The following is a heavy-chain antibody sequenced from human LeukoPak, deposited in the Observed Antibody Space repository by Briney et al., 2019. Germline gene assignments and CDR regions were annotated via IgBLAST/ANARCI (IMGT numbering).Heavy chain of an antibody. CDR2: IREDGTEK. CDR1: GFTFSGAW. CDR3: ARHVGISF. D-gene: IGHD7-27*01. Sequence: QTGGSLRLSCTASGFTFSGAWMTWVRQAPGKGLEWVANIREDGTEKNYVDSVKGRFTISRDNAKSSLFLQMSNLRDDDTAIYYCARHVGISFWGQGTLVTVSS. J-gene: IGHJ4*02. V-gene: IGHV3-7*01.